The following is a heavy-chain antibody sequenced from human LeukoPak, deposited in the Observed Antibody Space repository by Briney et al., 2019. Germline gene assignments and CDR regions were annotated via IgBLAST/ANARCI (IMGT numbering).Heavy chain of an antibody. CDR1: GGTFTSYA. V-gene: IGHV1-69*04. Sequence: SVKVSCKASGGTFTSYAISWVRQAPGQGLEWMGRIIPILGIANYAQKFQGRVTITADKSTSTAYMELSSLRSEDTAVCYCARAPYDIPYFDYWGQGTLVTVSS. J-gene: IGHJ4*02. CDR3: ARAPYDIPYFDY. D-gene: IGHD3-9*01. CDR2: IIPILGIA.